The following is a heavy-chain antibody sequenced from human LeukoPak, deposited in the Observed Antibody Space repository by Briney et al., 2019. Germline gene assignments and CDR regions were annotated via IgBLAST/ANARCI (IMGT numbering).Heavy chain of an antibody. D-gene: IGHD3-22*01. CDR2: FNTDGSSI. Sequence: GGSLRLSCAASEFTFSNYWMHWVRQAPGKGLVWVSRFNTDGSSIRYADSVKGRFTISRDNAKNTLYLQMNSLRVEDTAVYYCARDSSGADYYDSSGFDYWGQGILVTVSS. CDR3: ARDSSGADYYDSSGFDY. V-gene: IGHV3-74*01. CDR1: EFTFSNYW. J-gene: IGHJ4*02.